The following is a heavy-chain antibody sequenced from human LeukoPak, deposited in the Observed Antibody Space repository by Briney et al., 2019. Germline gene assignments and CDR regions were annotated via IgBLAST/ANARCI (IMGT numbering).Heavy chain of an antibody. D-gene: IGHD2-2*02. CDR3: ARGYCSSTSCYKGSDWFDP. CDR1: GYTFTSYY. V-gene: IGHV1-46*01. CDR2: INPSGGST. Sequence: ASVKVSCKASGYTFTSYYMHWVRQAPGQGLEWMGIINPSGGSTSYAQKFQGRVTMTRAMSTSTVYMELSSLRSEDTAVYYCARGYCSSTSCYKGSDWFDPWGQGTLVTVSS. J-gene: IGHJ5*02.